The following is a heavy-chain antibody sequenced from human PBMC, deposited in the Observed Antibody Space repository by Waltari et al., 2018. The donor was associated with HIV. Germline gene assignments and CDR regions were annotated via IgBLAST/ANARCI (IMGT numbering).Heavy chain of an antibody. CDR2: ITANGGRT. J-gene: IGHJ4*02. V-gene: IGHV3-23*01. Sequence: EVQLLESGGDFVQSGGSLRLSCEASGFTLGGHAITWARQAPRKVLEWVSAITANGGRTYYEDSVKGRFSISRDNSKNTMSLQMNSLRAEDTAVYYCARGRGDCGGDCYYLDYWGQGALVTVSS. CDR3: ARGRGDCGGDCYYLDY. CDR1: GFTLGGHA. D-gene: IGHD2-21*02.